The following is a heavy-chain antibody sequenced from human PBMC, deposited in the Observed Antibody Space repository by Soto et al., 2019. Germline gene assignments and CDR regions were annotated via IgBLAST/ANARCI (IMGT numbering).Heavy chain of an antibody. Sequence: QVTLKESGPVLVKPTETLTLTCTVSGFSLSNARMGVSWIRQPPEKALEWLAHIFSSDEKSYSSSLKSRLTISKGTSISQVVLTMTNMDPVDTATYYCAHMRGYSYGYDYWGQGTLVTVSS. CDR1: GFSLSNARMG. J-gene: IGHJ4*02. V-gene: IGHV2-26*01. CDR3: AHMRGYSYGYDY. CDR2: IFSSDEK. D-gene: IGHD5-18*01.